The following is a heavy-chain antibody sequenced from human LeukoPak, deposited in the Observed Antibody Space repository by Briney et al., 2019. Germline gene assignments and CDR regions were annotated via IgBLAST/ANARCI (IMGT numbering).Heavy chain of an antibody. Sequence: GASVKVSCKASGYTSTTYGISWVRQAPGQGLEWMGWVSAYNGNTNYAQKLQGRVTMTTDTSTSTAYMELRSLRSDDTAVYYCARVRYYYDSSGKDYWGQGTLVTVSS. CDR2: VSAYNGNT. V-gene: IGHV1-18*01. CDR1: GYTSTTYG. CDR3: ARVRYYYDSSGKDY. J-gene: IGHJ4*02. D-gene: IGHD3-22*01.